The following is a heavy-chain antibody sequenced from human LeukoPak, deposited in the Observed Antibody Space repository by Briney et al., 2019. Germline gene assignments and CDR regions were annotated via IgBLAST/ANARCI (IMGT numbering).Heavy chain of an antibody. CDR3: ARDYSRLGLAFDY. Sequence: ETLSLTCTVSGGSISSSSYYWGWIRQPPGKGLEWVSSISSSSSYIYYADSVKGRFTISRDNAKNSLYLQMNSLRAEDTAVYYCARDYSRLGLAFDYWGQGTLVTVSS. V-gene: IGHV3-21*01. CDR2: ISSSSSYI. J-gene: IGHJ4*02. CDR1: GGSISSSS. D-gene: IGHD6-13*01.